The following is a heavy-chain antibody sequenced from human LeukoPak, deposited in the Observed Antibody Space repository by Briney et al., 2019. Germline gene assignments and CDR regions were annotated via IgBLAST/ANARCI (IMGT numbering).Heavy chain of an antibody. J-gene: IGHJ6*03. V-gene: IGHV3-21*01. Sequence: GGSLGLSCAASGFIFNSHSMNWVRQAPGKGLEWVSSISSTSSYIYYADSVKSRFTISRDNTKNSLYLQMNSLRAEDTAVYYCARSSGWYHRGPDYYYSYMDVWGKGTTVTVS. CDR3: ARSSGWYHRGPDYYYSYMDV. D-gene: IGHD6-19*01. CDR1: GFIFNSHS. CDR2: ISSTSSYI.